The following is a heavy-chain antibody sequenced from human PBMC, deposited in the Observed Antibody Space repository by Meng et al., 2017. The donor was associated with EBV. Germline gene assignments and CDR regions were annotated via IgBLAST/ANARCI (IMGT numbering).Heavy chain of an antibody. CDR3: ARGRGVYCSGGSCYPGWFDP. CDR1: GYTFSSYD. D-gene: IGHD2-15*01. V-gene: IGHV1-8*01. J-gene: IGHJ5*02. Sequence: QVQPGQLGAEVKKPRASVKVSCKASGYTFSSYDINWVRQATGQGLEWMGWMNPNSGNTGYAQKFQGRVTMTRNTSISTAYMELSSLRSEDTAVYYCARGRGVYCSGGSCYPGWFDPWGQGTLVTVSS. CDR2: MNPNSGNT.